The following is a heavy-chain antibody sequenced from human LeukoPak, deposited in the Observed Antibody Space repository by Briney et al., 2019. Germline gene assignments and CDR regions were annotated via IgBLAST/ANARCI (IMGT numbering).Heavy chain of an antibody. D-gene: IGHD3-22*01. Sequence: PGGSLRLSCAASGFTLSSYAMSWVRQAPGKGLEWVSAISGSGGSTYYADSVKGRFTISRDNSKNTLYLQMNSLRAEDTAVYYCAKGSGYYDSSGYHPGWGQGTLVTVSS. CDR3: AKGSGYYDSSGYHPG. V-gene: IGHV3-23*01. CDR2: ISGSGGST. J-gene: IGHJ4*02. CDR1: GFTLSSYA.